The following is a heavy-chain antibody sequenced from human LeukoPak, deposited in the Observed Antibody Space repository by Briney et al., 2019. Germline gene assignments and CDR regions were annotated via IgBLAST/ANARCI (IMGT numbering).Heavy chain of an antibody. V-gene: IGHV1-69*05. CDR1: GGTFSSYA. CDR3: ARDSQYYGSGSYSD. CDR2: IIPIFGTA. Sequence: GASVKVSCKASGGTFSSYAISWVRQAPGQGLEWMGGIIPIFGTANYAQKFQGRVTITTDESTSTAYMELSSLRSEDTAVYYCARDSQYYGSGSYSDWGQGTLVTVSS. D-gene: IGHD3-10*01. J-gene: IGHJ4*02.